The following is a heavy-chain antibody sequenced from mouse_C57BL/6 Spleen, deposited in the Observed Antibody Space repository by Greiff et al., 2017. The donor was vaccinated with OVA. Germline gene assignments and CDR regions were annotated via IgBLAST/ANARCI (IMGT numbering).Heavy chain of an antibody. CDR2: IYPRDGST. V-gene: IGHV1-85*01. Sequence: VKLVESGPELVKPGASVKLSCKASGYTFTSYDINWVKQRPGQGLEWIGWIYPRDGSTKYNEKFKGKATLTVDTSSSTAYMELHSLTSEDSAVYFCARGGYGNYGGYWGQGTTLTVSS. J-gene: IGHJ2*01. CDR1: GYTFTSYD. D-gene: IGHD2-10*02. CDR3: ARGGYGNYGGY.